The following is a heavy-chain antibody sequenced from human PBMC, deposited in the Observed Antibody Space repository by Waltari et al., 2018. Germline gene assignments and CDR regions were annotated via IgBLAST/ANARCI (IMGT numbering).Heavy chain of an antibody. CDR3: AREEIVVVVASRGYYGMDV. CDR1: GYTFTSYA. J-gene: IGHJ6*02. V-gene: IGHV7-4-1*02. CDR2: INTNTGNP. Sequence: QVQLVHSGSELTKPGASVKVSCKASGYTFTSYAMYRAREAPGQGLVWMGRINTNTGNPTYAQGFTGRFVFSLDTSVSTAYLQINSLQAEDTAVYYCAREEIVVVVASRGYYGMDVWGQGTTVTVSS. D-gene: IGHD2-15*01.